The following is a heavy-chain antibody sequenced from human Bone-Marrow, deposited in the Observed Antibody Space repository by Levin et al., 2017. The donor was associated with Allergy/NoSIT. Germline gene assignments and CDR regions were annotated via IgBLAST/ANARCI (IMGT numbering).Heavy chain of an antibody. D-gene: IGHD3-3*01. CDR1: GFTFSDYY. V-gene: IGHV3-11*01. J-gene: IGHJ4*02. Sequence: PGGSLRLSCAASGFTFSDYYMSWIRQAPGKGLEWVSYISSSGSTIYYADSVKGRFTISRDNAKNSLYLQMNGLRAEDTAVYYCARDQYYDFWSGYWDYFDYWGQGTLVTVSS. CDR3: ARDQYYDFWSGYWDYFDY. CDR2: ISSSGSTI.